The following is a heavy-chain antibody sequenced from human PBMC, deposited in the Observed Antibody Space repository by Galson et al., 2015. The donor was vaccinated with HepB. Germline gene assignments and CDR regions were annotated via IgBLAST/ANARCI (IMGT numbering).Heavy chain of an antibody. CDR3: ARGVLSGGGWTWAYYFDY. V-gene: IGHV1-2*02. Sequence: SVKVSCKASGYTFTGYYMHWVRQAPGQGLEWMGWINPNSGGTNYAQKFQGRVTMTRDTSISTAYMELSRLRSDDTAVYYCARGVLSGGGWTWAYYFDYWGQGTLVTVSS. D-gene: IGHD3-16*01. J-gene: IGHJ4*02. CDR1: GYTFTGYY. CDR2: INPNSGGT.